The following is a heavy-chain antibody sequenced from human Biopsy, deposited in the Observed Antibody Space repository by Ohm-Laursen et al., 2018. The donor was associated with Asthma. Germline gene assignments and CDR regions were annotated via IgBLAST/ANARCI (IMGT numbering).Heavy chain of an antibody. D-gene: IGHD3-9*01. Sequence: GASLRASCKASGDTFIDYAIHSVPQAPGQRLGWRGGINAGSGTTKYSQKFQGRVTITRDTSASTAYMDLRSLRSEDSALYSCARTYYDFLTGQVNDAFALWGQGTMVTVSS. CDR3: ARTYYDFLTGQVNDAFAL. V-gene: IGHV1-3*01. J-gene: IGHJ3*01. CDR2: INAGSGTT. CDR1: GDTFIDYA.